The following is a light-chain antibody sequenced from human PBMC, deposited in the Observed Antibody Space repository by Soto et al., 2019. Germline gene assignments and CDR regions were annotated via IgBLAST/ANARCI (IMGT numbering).Light chain of an antibody. Sequence: DIQMTQFPSTLPASVGDTVTITCRASQTVDTWLAWYQQKPGQAPSLLIYRASSLKSGVPSRFSGSGSGTEFTLTTRILRPKDFPPYYFQQYKNYPQTLGKGTKGEVK. J-gene: IGKJ1*01. CDR1: QTVDTW. CDR3: QQYKNYPQT. V-gene: IGKV1-5*03. CDR2: RAS.